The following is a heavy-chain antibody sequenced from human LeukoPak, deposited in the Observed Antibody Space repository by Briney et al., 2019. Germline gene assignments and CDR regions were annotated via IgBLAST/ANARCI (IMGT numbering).Heavy chain of an antibody. D-gene: IGHD3-16*01. Sequence: GGSLRLSCAASGFTFSTYAMNWVRQAPGKGLEWVSTISGSGGTPHYADSVKGRFTISRDNSKNTLHLQMNSLRAGDTAVYYCTRGGQNDYSDYWGQGTLVTVSS. CDR3: TRGGQNDYSDY. J-gene: IGHJ4*02. CDR2: ISGSGGTP. CDR1: GFTFSTYA. V-gene: IGHV3-23*01.